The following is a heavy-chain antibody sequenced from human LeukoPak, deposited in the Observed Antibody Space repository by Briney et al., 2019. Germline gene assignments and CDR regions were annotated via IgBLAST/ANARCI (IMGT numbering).Heavy chain of an antibody. D-gene: IGHD6-6*01. J-gene: IGHJ4*02. V-gene: IGHV4-59*01. CDR3: ARAKLTRPYYFDY. Sequence: SETLSLTCTVSGGSISSYYWSWIRQPPGKGLEWIGYIYYSGSTNYNPSLKSRVTISVDTSKNQFSLKLSSVTAADTAVYYCARAKLTRPYYFDYWGQGTLVTVSS. CDR1: GGSISSYY. CDR2: IYYSGST.